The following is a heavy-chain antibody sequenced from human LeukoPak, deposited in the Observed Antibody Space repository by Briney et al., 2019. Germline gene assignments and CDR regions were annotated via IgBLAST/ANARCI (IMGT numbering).Heavy chain of an antibody. Sequence: SETLSLTCTVSGGSISSYYWSWIRQPPGKGLEWIGYIYYSGSTNYNPSLKSRVTISVDTSKNQFSLKLSSVTAVDTAVYYCARAKDTAMPRAFDIWGQGTMVTVSS. CDR3: ARAKDTAMPRAFDI. CDR2: IYYSGST. V-gene: IGHV4-59*01. D-gene: IGHD5-18*01. J-gene: IGHJ3*02. CDR1: GGSISSYY.